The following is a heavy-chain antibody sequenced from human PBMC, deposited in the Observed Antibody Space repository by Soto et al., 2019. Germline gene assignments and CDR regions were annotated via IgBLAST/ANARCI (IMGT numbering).Heavy chain of an antibody. CDR1: GGTFSSHA. D-gene: IGHD3-10*01. CDR2: IIPIFGTP. J-gene: IGHJ4*02. V-gene: IGHV1-69*01. CDR3: ARDLEFRDGNISHLDF. Sequence: QVQLVQSGAEVKKPGSSVKVSCKASGGTFSSHAFNWVRQAPGQGLEWMGGIIPIFGTPNHAQKFQGRVTITADASTSTVYMELSSLRSEDTAVYYCARDLEFRDGNISHLDFWGQGTLVTVSS.